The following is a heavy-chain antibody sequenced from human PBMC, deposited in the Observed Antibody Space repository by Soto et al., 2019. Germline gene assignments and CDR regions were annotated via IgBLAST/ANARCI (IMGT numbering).Heavy chain of an antibody. CDR2: IRSKANSYAT. J-gene: IGHJ4*02. CDR1: GFTFSGSA. D-gene: IGHD2-15*01. CDR3: TSQLVVVAAQFDY. Sequence: GGSLRLSCAASGFTFSGSAMHWVRQASGKGQEWVGRIRSKANSYATAYAASVKGRFTISRDYSKNTAYLQMNSLKTEDTAVYYCTSQLVVVAAQFDYWGQGTLVTVSS. V-gene: IGHV3-73*01.